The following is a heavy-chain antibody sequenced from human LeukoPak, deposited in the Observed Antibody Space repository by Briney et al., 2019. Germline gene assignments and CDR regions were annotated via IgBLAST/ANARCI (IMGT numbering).Heavy chain of an antibody. CDR3: ARGSPQYSGSYQNAFDI. D-gene: IGHD1-26*01. Sequence: SETLSLTCTVSGGSISSYYWSWIRQPPGKGLEWIGYIYYSGSTNYNPSLKSRVTISVDTSKNRFSLKLSSVTAADTAVYYCARGSPQYSGSYQNAFDIWGQGTMVTVSS. V-gene: IGHV4-59*01. CDR2: IYYSGST. J-gene: IGHJ3*02. CDR1: GGSISSYY.